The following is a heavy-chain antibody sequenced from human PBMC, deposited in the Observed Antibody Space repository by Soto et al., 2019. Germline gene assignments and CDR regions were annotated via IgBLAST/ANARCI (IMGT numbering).Heavy chain of an antibody. CDR3: ARDRANYDILTGGMDV. J-gene: IGHJ6*02. CDR2: IWYDGSNK. V-gene: IGHV3-33*01. CDR1: GFTFSSYG. Sequence: QVQLVESGGGVVQPGRSLSLSCAASGFTFSSYGMHWVRQAPGTVPAWVAVIWYDGSNKYSADSVKGRFTISRDNSKNTLYLQMNSLSAEDTVVYYCARDRANYDILTGGMDVWGQGTTVTVS. D-gene: IGHD3-9*01.